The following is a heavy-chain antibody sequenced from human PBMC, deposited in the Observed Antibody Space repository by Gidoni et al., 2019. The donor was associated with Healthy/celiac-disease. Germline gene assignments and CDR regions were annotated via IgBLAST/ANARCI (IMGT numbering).Heavy chain of an antibody. V-gene: IGHV3-9*01. CDR2: ISWNSGSI. D-gene: IGHD2-21*01. CDR1: GFTFDDYA. J-gene: IGHJ4*02. Sequence: EVQLVESGGGLVQPGRSLRLSCAASGFTFDDYALHWVRQAPGKGLEWVSGISWNSGSIGYADSVKGRFTISRDNAKNSLYLQMNSLRAEDTALYYCAKESLAYCGGDCFSPFDYWGQGTLVTVSS. CDR3: AKESLAYCGGDCFSPFDY.